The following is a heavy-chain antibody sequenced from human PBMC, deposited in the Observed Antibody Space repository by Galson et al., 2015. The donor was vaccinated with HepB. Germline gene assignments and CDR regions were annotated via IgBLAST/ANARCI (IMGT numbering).Heavy chain of an antibody. CDR3: ARVRGRRGSSSWYYYYGMDV. CDR2: IIPIFGTA. D-gene: IGHD6-13*01. CDR1: GGTFSSYA. Sequence: SVKVSCKASGGTFSSYAISWVRQAPGQGLEWMGGIIPIFGTANYAQKFQGRVTITADESTSTAYMELSSLRSEDTAVYYCARVRGRRGSSSWYYYYGMDVWGQGTTVTVSS. V-gene: IGHV1-69*13. J-gene: IGHJ6*02.